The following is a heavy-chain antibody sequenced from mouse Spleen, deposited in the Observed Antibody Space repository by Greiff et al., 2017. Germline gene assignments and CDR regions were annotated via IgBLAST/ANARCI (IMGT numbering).Heavy chain of an antibody. CDR2: IDPSDSET. D-gene: IGHD1-1*01. J-gene: IGHJ2*01. CDR1: GYTFTSYW. CDR3: ARRPFYGSSGFDY. V-gene: IGHV1-52*01. Sequence: QVQLQQPGAELVRPGSSVKLSCKASGYTFTSYWMHWVKQRPIQGLEWSGNIDPSDSETHYNQKFKDKATMTVDKSSSTAYLQLSSLTSEDSAVYYCARRPFYGSSGFDYWGQGTTLTVSS.